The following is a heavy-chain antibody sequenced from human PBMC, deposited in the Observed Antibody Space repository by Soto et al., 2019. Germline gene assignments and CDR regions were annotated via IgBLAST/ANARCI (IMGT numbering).Heavy chain of an antibody. CDR1: GYTFTSYG. Sequence: QVQLVQSGAEVKKPGASVKVSCKASGYTFTSYGISWVRQAPGQGLEWMGWISAYNGNTSYAQKLQGRVTMTTDTSTSTAYMELRSLRSDDTAVYYCARVDDFWSGYPYYYYYYMDVWGKGTTVTVSS. V-gene: IGHV1-18*01. CDR2: ISAYNGNT. CDR3: ARVDDFWSGYPYYYYYYMDV. J-gene: IGHJ6*03. D-gene: IGHD3-3*01.